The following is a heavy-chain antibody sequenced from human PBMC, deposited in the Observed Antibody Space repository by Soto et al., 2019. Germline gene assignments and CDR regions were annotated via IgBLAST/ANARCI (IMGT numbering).Heavy chain of an antibody. CDR3: ARAVGYCSSTSCYLDY. V-gene: IGHV3-30-3*01. D-gene: IGHD2-2*01. J-gene: IGHJ4*02. Sequence: LRLSCAASGFTFSSYAMHWVHQAPGKGLEWVAVISYDGSNKYYADSVKGRFTISRDNSKNTLYLQMNSLRAEDTAVYYCARAVGYCSSTSCYLDYWGQGTLVTVSS. CDR1: GFTFSSYA. CDR2: ISYDGSNK.